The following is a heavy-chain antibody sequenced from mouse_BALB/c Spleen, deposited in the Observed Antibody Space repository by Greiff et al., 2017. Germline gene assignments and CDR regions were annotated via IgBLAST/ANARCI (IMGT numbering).Heavy chain of an antibody. Sequence: QVQLKESGPGLVAPSQSLSITCTVSGFSLTGYGVNWVRQPPGKGLEWLGMIWGDGSTDYNSALKSRLSISKDNSKSQVFLKMNSLQTDDTARYYCARDGTYDGYSFAYWGQGTLVTVSA. CDR1: GFSLTGYG. J-gene: IGHJ3*01. CDR3: ARDGTYDGYSFAY. D-gene: IGHD2-3*01. V-gene: IGHV2-6-7*01. CDR2: IWGDGST.